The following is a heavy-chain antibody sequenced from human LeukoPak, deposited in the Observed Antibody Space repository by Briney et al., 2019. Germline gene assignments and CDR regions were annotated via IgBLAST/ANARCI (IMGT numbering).Heavy chain of an antibody. J-gene: IGHJ4*02. CDR1: GFTFSSYG. D-gene: IGHD3-10*01. CDR2: VWSDGTNK. CDR3: ARERPIITYFDY. V-gene: IGHV3-33*01. Sequence: GGSLRLSCAASGFTFSSYGIHWVRQAPGKGLEWVAVVWSDGTNKYYADSVKGRFTISRDNSKNTLSLQMNSLRAEDTAVYYCARERPIITYFDYWGQETLVTVSS.